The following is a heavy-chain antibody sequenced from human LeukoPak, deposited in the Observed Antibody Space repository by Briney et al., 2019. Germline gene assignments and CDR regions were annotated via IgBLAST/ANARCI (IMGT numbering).Heavy chain of an antibody. CDR1: GFSFSSKW. D-gene: IGHD1/OR15-1a*01. Sequence: GGSLRLSCAASGFSFSSKWMSWVRQAPGKGLEWVANINQDGTEKYYVDSLKGRFTISRDNAKNSLYLQMNGLRADDTAVYYCAKDLSWNTADRWGQGTLVTVSS. CDR3: AKDLSWNTADR. V-gene: IGHV3-7*01. CDR2: INQDGTEK. J-gene: IGHJ5*02.